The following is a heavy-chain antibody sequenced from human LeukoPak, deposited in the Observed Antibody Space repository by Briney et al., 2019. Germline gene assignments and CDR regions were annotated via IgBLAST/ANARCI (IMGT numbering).Heavy chain of an antibody. CDR3: AKDELLERYYFDY. J-gene: IGHJ4*02. D-gene: IGHD1-26*01. V-gene: IGHV3-30*02. Sequence: GALRLSCAASGFTFSSYGMHWVRQAPGKGLEWVAFIRYDGSNKYYADSVKGRFTISRDNSKNTLYLQMNSLRAEDTAVYYCAKDELLERYYFDYWGQGTLVTVSS. CDR2: IRYDGSNK. CDR1: GFTFSSYG.